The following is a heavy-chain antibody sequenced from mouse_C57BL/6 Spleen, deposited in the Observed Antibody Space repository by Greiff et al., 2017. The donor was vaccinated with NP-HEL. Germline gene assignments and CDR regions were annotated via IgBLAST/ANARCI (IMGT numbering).Heavy chain of an antibody. V-gene: IGHV1-26*01. J-gene: IGHJ2*01. Sequence: EVQLQQSGPELVKPGASVKISCKASGYTFTDYYMNWVKQSHGKSLEWIGDINPNNGGTSYNQKFKGKATLTVDKSSSTAYMELRSLTSEDSAVYYCARLEVTGYFDYWGQGTTLTVSS. CDR2: INPNNGGT. CDR1: GYTFTDYY. CDR3: ARLEVTGYFDY.